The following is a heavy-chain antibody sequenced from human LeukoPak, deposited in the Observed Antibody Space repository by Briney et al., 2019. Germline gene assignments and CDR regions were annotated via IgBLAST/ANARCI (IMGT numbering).Heavy chain of an antibody. V-gene: IGHV3-33*01. J-gene: IGHJ4*02. CDR1: GFTFSSYG. D-gene: IGHD1-26*01. Sequence: PGGSLRLSCAASGFTFSSYGRQWVGQAPGKGVEWVAVIWYDGSNKFYADSVKGRFTISRDNSKNTLYLQMNSLRAEDTAVYYCARETTTLDYWGQGTLVTVSS. CDR2: IWYDGSNK. CDR3: ARETTTLDY.